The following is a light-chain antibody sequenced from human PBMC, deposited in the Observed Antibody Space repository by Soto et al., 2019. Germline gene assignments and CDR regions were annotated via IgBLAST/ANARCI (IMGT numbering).Light chain of an antibody. V-gene: IGKV1-39*01. CDR2: AAS. Sequence: DIQMTQSPSSLSASVGDRVTITCRASQSISSYLNWYQQKPGKAPNLLIYAASTFQSGVPSRFSGSGSGTDFTLTIRSLQPEDFATYYCQQSYTTPLTFGGGTKVEIK. J-gene: IGKJ4*01. CDR3: QQSYTTPLT. CDR1: QSISSY.